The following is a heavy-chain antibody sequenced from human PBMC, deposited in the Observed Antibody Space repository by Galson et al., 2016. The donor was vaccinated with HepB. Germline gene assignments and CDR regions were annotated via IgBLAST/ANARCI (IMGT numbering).Heavy chain of an antibody. V-gene: IGHV3-30-3*01. CDR1: GFSIDTYV. CDR3: ARGYSGYAWGY. CDR2: VSHDGSNK. D-gene: IGHD5-12*01. Sequence: SLRLSCAASGFSIDTYVMHWVRQAPGKGLEWVAVVSHDGSNKWYADTVKGRFTISRDSSKNTLFLHMSSLRLEDTAVYFCARGYSGYAWGYWGQGTLVSVSS. J-gene: IGHJ4*02.